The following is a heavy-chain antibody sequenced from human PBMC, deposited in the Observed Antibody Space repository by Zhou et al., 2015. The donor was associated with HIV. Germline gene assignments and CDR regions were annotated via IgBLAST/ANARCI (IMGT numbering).Heavy chain of an antibody. CDR3: ARAGGDYDFAFDV. Sequence: QVQLVQSGPEVKKPGSSVKVSCKASGGTFNTYEVSWVRQAPGQGLEWMGGIIPLFGTPKYAQRFQGRLTITANKSATTAYMELTSLRSEDTAVYYCARAGGDYDFAFDVWGQGTRVIVSS. D-gene: IGHD3-22*01. J-gene: IGHJ3*01. CDR1: GGTFNTYE. CDR2: IIPLFGTP. V-gene: IGHV1-69*06.